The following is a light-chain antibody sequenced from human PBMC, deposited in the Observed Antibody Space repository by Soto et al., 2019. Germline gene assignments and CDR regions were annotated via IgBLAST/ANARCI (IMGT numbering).Light chain of an antibody. CDR3: QKYNSWPIT. CDR1: QSVSSN. CDR2: GAS. J-gene: IGKJ5*01. V-gene: IGKV3-15*01. Sequence: DIVMTQSPATLSVSPGERATLSCRASQSVSSNLAWYQQKPGQAPRLLIYGASTRATDIPARFSGSGSGTEFTLTISSLQSEDFAVYYCQKYNSWPITFGQGTRLEIK.